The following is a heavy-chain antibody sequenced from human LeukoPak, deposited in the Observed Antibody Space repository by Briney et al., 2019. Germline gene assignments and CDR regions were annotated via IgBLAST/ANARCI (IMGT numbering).Heavy chain of an antibody. V-gene: IGHV5-51*01. CDR2: VYPGDSYT. J-gene: IGHJ4*02. CDR1: GYTFSDYW. Sequence: GESLKISCKASGYTFSDYWIGWVRQMPGQALEWMGIVYPGDSYTRYSPSFQGHVTISADKSITAASLQWSGLQASDNAIYFCARSQGLYGAADYWGQGTLV. D-gene: IGHD2-2*02. CDR3: ARSQGLYGAADY.